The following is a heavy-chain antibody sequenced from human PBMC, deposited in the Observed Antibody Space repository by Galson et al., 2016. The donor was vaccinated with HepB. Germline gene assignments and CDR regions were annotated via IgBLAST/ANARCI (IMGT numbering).Heavy chain of an antibody. J-gene: IGHJ4*02. CDR1: GGSITNNNYY. CDR2: VYYSGTT. D-gene: IGHD3-3*01. CDR3: ATIMTIFGVPYSDYFDY. Sequence: SETLSLTCTVSGGSITNNNYYWGWIRQPPGKGLEWIGSVYYSGTTYYNPSLNSRVTISVDTSKNQFSLTLNSVTAADTAVYYCATIMTIFGVPYSDYFDYWGPGTPVTVSS. V-gene: IGHV4-39*01.